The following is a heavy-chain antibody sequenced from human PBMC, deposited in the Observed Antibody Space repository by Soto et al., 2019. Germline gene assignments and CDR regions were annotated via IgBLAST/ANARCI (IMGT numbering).Heavy chain of an antibody. Sequence: GGSLTLSCAASGFTFSIYGLSWGRQVPGQGQERASTRSASGDGAYYADSVKGRLTISRDNSQNTLYLQMNSLRAEDTAVYYCARPYGGKIGDAPDLWGQGTMVTVSS. D-gene: IGHD2-15*01. CDR2: RSASGDGA. CDR1: GFTFSIYG. V-gene: IGHV3-23*01. CDR3: ARPYGGKIGDAPDL. J-gene: IGHJ3*01.